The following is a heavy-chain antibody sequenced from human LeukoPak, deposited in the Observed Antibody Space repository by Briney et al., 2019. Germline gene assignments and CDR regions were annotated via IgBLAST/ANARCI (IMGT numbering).Heavy chain of an antibody. CDR3: ARDRGYCSSTSCGRLRSWFDP. CDR1: GYTFTSYY. V-gene: IGHV1-46*01. CDR2: INPSGGST. J-gene: IGHJ5*02. Sequence: ASVKVPCKASGYTFTSYYMHWVRQAPGQGLEWMGIINPSGGSTSYAQKFQGRVTMTRDTSTSTVYMELSSLRSEDTAVYYCARDRGYCSSTSCGRLRSWFDPWGQGTLVTVSS. D-gene: IGHD2-2*01.